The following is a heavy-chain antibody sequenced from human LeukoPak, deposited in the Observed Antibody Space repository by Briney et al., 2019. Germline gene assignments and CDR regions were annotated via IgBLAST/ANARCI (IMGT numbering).Heavy chain of an antibody. J-gene: IGHJ4*02. D-gene: IGHD3-3*01. CDR1: GYTFTGYY. V-gene: IGHV1-2*02. CDR2: INPNSGGT. CDR3: ARTFPYDFLSGYSPYFDY. Sequence: ASVKVSCKASGYTFTGYYTHRVRQAPGQGLEWMGWINPNSGGTNYAQKFQGRVTMTRDASISTAYMELSRLRSDDTAVYYCARTFPYDFLSGYSPYFDYWGQGTLVTVS.